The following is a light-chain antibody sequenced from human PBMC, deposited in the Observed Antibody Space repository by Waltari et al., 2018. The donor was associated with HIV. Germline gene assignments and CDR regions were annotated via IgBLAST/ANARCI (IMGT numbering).Light chain of an antibody. CDR2: QDS. CDR1: KLGDKY. J-gene: IGLJ2*01. CDR3: QAWDSSTAEV. Sequence: SYELTQPPSVSVSPGQTASITCSGDKLGDKYACWYQQKPGQSPVLVIYQDSKRPSGIPERFSGSNSGNTATLTISGTQAMDEADYYCQAWDSSTAEVFGGGTKLTV. V-gene: IGLV3-1*01.